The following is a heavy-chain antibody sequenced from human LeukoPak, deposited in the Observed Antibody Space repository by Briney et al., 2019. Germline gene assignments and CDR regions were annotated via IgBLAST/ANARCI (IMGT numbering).Heavy chain of an antibody. CDR2: ITAYNGNR. CDR3: ARDNDKVVDH. Sequence: ASVTVSCKTSGYTFSNYGISWVRQAPGQGLEWMGWITAYNGNRLYAQRFQGRITLTADTSTSTSYMELRSLEYDDTAIYYCARDNDKVVDHWGQGTLVTVSS. D-gene: IGHD1-1*01. CDR1: GYTFSNYG. V-gene: IGHV1-18*01. J-gene: IGHJ4*02.